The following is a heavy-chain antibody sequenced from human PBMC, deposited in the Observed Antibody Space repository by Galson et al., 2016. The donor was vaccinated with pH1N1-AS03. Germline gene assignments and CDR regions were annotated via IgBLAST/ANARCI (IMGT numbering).Heavy chain of an antibody. CDR1: GGSISSTTYS. CDR2: ISYSGST. CDR3: ESPLDYDISGFDY. J-gene: IGHJ4*02. D-gene: IGHD3-22*01. Sequence: SETLSLTCTVSGGSISSTTYSWAWVRQPPGKGLEWIGSISYSGSTYYNPSLKSRVTLSVDTSKNQFSLKLSSVTAADTAMYYCESPLDYDISGFDYWGQGTLVSVSS. V-gene: IGHV4-39*01.